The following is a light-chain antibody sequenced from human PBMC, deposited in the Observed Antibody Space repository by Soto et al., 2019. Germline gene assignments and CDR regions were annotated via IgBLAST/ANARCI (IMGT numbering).Light chain of an antibody. CDR3: QTWGTGIQGV. V-gene: IGLV4-69*01. CDR2: LNSDGSH. Sequence: QLVLTQSPSASASLGASVKLTCTLSSGHSSYAIAWHQQQPEKGPRYLMKLNSDGSHSKGDGIPDRFSGSSSGAERYLTISSLQSEDEADYDCQTWGTGIQGVFGGGTKVTVL. CDR1: SGHSSYA. J-gene: IGLJ3*02.